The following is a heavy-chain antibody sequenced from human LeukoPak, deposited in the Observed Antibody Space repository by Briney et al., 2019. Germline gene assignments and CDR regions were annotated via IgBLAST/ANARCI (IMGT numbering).Heavy chain of an antibody. J-gene: IGHJ5*02. D-gene: IGHD3-16*01. CDR3: ARDGGGWLDP. Sequence: ASVKVSCKASGYTAIDYYMHWVRQAPGQGLEWMGMINPTSGSTDYAQTFQGRVTMTRDTPTSVCYMEMNGLTSDDTAVYYCARDGGGWLDPWGQGTLVTVSS. V-gene: IGHV1-46*01. CDR1: GYTAIDYY. CDR2: INPTSGST.